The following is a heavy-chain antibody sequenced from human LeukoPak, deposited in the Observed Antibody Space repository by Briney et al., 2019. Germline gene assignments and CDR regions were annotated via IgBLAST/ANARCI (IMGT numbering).Heavy chain of an antibody. D-gene: IGHD5-18*01. V-gene: IGHV3-7*01. CDR2: IKQDESEK. CDR3: ARDKTRGLGYSYSKSGNSFDY. CDR1: KFTFTNYW. Sequence: PGGSLRLSCAASKFTFTNYWMIWVRQASGKGLEWAANIKQDESEKYYVDSVKGRFTISRDNAKNSLYLQMNSLRAEDTAVYSCARDKTRGLGYSYSKSGNSFDYWGQGTLVTVSS. J-gene: IGHJ4*02.